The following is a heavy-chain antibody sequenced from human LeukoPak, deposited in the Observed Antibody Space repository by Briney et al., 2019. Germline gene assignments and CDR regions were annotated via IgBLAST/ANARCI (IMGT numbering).Heavy chain of an antibody. CDR2: IKSDGST. Sequence: GGSLRLSCAASGFTFSTYWMHWVRQAPGEGLVWVSRIKSDGSTNYADSVNGRFTISRDNAKNTLSLQMNSLRPEDTGVYYCARAPSEIGGYYPEYFRHWGQGTLVTVSS. D-gene: IGHD3-3*01. J-gene: IGHJ1*01. V-gene: IGHV3-74*01. CDR1: GFTFSTYW. CDR3: ARAPSEIGGYYPEYFRH.